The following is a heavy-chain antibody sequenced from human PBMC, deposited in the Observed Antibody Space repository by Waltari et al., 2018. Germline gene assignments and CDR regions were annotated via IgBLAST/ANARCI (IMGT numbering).Heavy chain of an antibody. Sequence: EVQLVESAGGSVQPGGCLRLSCAASGFTFGTYIWHWVRQAPGKGLVWVLRINSDGSTTRYVDSVKGRFTISRDNAKNTLYLEMNILRVEDTAMYYCARDLNYKVDYWGQGVLVTVSS. CDR2: INSDGSTT. J-gene: IGHJ4*02. CDR3: ARDLNYKVDY. D-gene: IGHD1-7*01. CDR1: GFTFGTYI. V-gene: IGHV3-74*01.